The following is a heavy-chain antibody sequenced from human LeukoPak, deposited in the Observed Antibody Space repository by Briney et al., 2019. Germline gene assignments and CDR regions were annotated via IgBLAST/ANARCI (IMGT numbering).Heavy chain of an antibody. D-gene: IGHD6-6*01. V-gene: IGHV4-39*07. CDR3: ARVYGSSPGYYYYMDV. CDR1: GGSISSSSYY. J-gene: IGHJ6*03. CDR2: IYYSGST. Sequence: PSETLSLTCTVSGGSISSSSYYWGWIRQPPGKGLEWIGSIYYSGSTYYNPSLKSRVTISVDTSKNQFSLKLSSVTAADTAVYYCARVYGSSPGYYYYMDVWGKGTTVTVSS.